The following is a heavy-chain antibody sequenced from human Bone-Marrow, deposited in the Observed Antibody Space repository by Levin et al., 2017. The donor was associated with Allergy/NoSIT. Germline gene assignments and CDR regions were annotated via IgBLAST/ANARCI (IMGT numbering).Heavy chain of an antibody. V-gene: IGHV1-2*02. CDR3: ARGPIMITFGGVIVMRGDYDY. CDR1: GYTFTGYY. CDR2: INPNSGGT. D-gene: IGHD3-16*02. J-gene: IGHJ4*02. Sequence: PVASVKVSCKASGYTFTGYYMHWVRQAPGQGLEWMGWINPNSGGTNYAQKFQGRVTMTRDTSISTAYMELSRLRSDDTAVYYCARGPIMITFGGVIVMRGDYDYWGQGTLVTVSS.